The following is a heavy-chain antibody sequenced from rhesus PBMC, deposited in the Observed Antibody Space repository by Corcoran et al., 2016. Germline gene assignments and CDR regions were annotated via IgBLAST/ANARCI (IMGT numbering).Heavy chain of an antibody. V-gene: IGHV4-80*01. CDR1: GGSFSSYW. CDR3: AICHAPPAYNWNVFLDY. CDR2: INGNCGST. Sequence: QVQLQESGPGLVKPSETLSLTCAVSGGSFSSYWWSWIRQPPGKGLVWIREINGNCGSTKYNPHLKRLVHISNEASKPQLSLKLRSVTAADSAVYYWAICHAPPAYNWNVFLDYWGQGVLVTVSS. D-gene: IGHD1-7*02. J-gene: IGHJ4*01.